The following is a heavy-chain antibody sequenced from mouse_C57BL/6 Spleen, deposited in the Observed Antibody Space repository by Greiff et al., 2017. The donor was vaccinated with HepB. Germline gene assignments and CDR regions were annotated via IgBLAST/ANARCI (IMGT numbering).Heavy chain of an antibody. CDR3: ARRGYDEYYFDY. D-gene: IGHD2-2*01. J-gene: IGHJ2*01. CDR2: IDPEDGET. Sequence: VQLQQSGAELVKPGASVKLSCTASGFNIKDYYMHWVKQRTEQGLEWIGRIDPEDGETKYAPKFQGKATITADTSSNTAYLQLSSLTSEDTAVYYCARRGYDEYYFDYWGQGTTLTVSS. V-gene: IGHV14-2*01. CDR1: GFNIKDYY.